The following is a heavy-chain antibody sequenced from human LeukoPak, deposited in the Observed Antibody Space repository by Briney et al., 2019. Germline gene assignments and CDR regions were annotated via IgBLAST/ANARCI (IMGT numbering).Heavy chain of an antibody. CDR2: IKEDGSAK. V-gene: IGHV3-7*05. J-gene: IGHJ6*02. CDR3: VMDMDV. CDR1: GFIFSSYW. Sequence: GGSLRPSCAASGFIFSSYWMNWVRQAPGKGLEWVANIKEDGSAKYYVDSVKGRFTISRDNAKNSLYLQMNSQRAEDTAVYYCVMDMDVWGQGTTVTVSS.